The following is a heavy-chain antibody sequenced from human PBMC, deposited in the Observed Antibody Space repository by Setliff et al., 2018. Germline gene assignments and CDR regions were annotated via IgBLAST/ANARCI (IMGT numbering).Heavy chain of an antibody. CDR1: GFTFSSYW. D-gene: IGHD3-22*01. Sequence: SLRLSCAASGFTFSSYWMAWVRQAPGKGLEWVANINQDGSQKYYADSVKGRFTISRDNSKNTLYLQMNSLRAEDTAVYYCARTGYYYDSSGYYLPPNAFDIWGQGTMVTVSS. V-gene: IGHV3-7*01. CDR2: INQDGSQK. J-gene: IGHJ3*02. CDR3: ARTGYYYDSSGYYLPPNAFDI.